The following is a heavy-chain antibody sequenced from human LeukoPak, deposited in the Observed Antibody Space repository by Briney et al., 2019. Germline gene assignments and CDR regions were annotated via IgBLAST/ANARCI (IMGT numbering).Heavy chain of an antibody. J-gene: IGHJ6*04. CDR2: ISGSGSTI. V-gene: IGHV3-48*03. CDR1: GLPFGGFE. CDR3: AGGVVDTAMVTNYYYYYGMDV. D-gene: IGHD5-18*01. Sequence: GGPLRLSFAPSGLPFGGFELNGSRQAPGRGLEWFYYISGSGSTIYYADSVKGRFTISRDNAKNSLYLQMNSLRAEDTAVYYCAGGVVDTAMVTNYYYYYGMDVWGKGTTVTVSS.